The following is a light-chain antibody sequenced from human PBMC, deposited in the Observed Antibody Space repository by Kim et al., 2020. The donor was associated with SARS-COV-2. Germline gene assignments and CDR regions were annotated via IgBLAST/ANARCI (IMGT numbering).Light chain of an antibody. Sequence: SSELTQDPAVSVALGQAVRITCQGDSLRNYFASWYQQKPGQAPLLVIYGKDNRPSGIPDRFSGSGSGNTASLTITGAQAEDEADYYCHFGGSGGNRVFGGGTQLTVL. CDR3: HFGGSGGNRV. CDR2: GKD. V-gene: IGLV3-19*01. J-gene: IGLJ3*02. CDR1: SLRNYF.